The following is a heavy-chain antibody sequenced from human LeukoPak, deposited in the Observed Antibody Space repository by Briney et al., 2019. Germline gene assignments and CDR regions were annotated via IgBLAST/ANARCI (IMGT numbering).Heavy chain of an antibody. CDR3: ARKVRGGGFDY. Sequence: SETLSLTCAVYGGSFSGYYWSWIRQPPGKGLEWIGEINHSGSTNYNPSLKSRVTISVDTSKNQFSLKLSSVTAADTAVYYCARKVRGGGFDYWGQGTLVTVSS. CDR2: INHSGST. CDR1: GGSFSGYY. D-gene: IGHD3-10*01. J-gene: IGHJ4*02. V-gene: IGHV4-34*01.